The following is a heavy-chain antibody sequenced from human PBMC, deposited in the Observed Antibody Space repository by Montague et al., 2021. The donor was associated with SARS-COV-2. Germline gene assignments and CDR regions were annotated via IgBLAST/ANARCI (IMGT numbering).Heavy chain of an antibody. J-gene: IGHJ5*02. CDR3: ARLVWFGELSSENWFDP. CDR1: GGSFDSDNFF. D-gene: IGHD3-10*01. CDR2: ISNGGRT. V-gene: IGHV4-39*01. Sequence: SETLSLTCSVSGGSFDSDNFFWGWIRQPPGKRLEWIGVISNGGRTFDNPSLKSRVTISVHTSRNQLSLNVKSVTAADTAVYYCARLVWFGELSSENWFDPWGQGTLVTVSS.